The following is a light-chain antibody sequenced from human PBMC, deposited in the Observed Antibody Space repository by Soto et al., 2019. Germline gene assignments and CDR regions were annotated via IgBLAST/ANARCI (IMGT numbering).Light chain of an antibody. V-gene: IGLV1-40*01. CDR2: GNT. CDR3: QSYDNSLSGYV. J-gene: IGLJ1*01. CDR1: SSNIGAGYD. Sequence: QSVPTQPPSVSGAPGQRVTISCTGSSSNIGAGYDGHWYQQLPGTAPKLLIYGNTNRPSGVPDRFSGSKSGTSASLAITGLRAEDEADYYCQSYDNSLSGYVFGTGTKVTVL.